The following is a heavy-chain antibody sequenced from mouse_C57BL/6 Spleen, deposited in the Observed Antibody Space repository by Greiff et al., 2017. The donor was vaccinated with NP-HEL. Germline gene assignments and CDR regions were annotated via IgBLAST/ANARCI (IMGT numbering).Heavy chain of an antibody. CDR3: AIPSYGNSLYWYFDV. D-gene: IGHD2-10*02. V-gene: IGHV1-82*01. J-gene: IGHJ1*03. CDR1: GYAFSSSW. CDR2: IYPGDGDT. Sequence: QVQLKQSGPELVKPGASVKISCKASGYAFSSSWMNWVKQRPGKGLEWIGRIYPGDGDTNYNGKFKGKATLTADKSSSTAYMQLSSLTSEDSAVYFCAIPSYGNSLYWYFDVWGTGTTVTVSS.